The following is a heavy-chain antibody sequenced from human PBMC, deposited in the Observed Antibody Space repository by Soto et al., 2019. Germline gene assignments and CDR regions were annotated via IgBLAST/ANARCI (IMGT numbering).Heavy chain of an antibody. D-gene: IGHD3-22*01. V-gene: IGHV4-30-4*01. CDR2: IYYSGST. CDR1: GGSISSGDYY. J-gene: IGHJ4*02. Sequence: PSETLSLTCTVSGGSISSGDYYWSWIRQPPGKGLEWIGYIYYSGSTYYNPSLKSRVTISVDTSKNQFSLKLSSVTAADTAVYYCARGISMIVVVIRARYYFDYWGQGTLVTVSS. CDR3: ARGISMIVVVIRARYYFDY.